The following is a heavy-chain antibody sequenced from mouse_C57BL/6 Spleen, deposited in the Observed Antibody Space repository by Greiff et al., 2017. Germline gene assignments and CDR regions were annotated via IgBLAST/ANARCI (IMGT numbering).Heavy chain of an antibody. J-gene: IGHJ2*01. CDR1: GFNIKDYY. Sequence: VQLQQSGAELVKPGASVKLSCTASGFNIKDYYMHWVKQRTEQGLEWIGRIDPEDSETKYAPKFQGKATITADTSSNTAYLQLSSLTSENTAVYYCARPPPDGSSVLEYWGQGTTLTVSS. CDR3: ARPPPDGSSVLEY. CDR2: IDPEDSET. D-gene: IGHD1-1*01. V-gene: IGHV14-2*01.